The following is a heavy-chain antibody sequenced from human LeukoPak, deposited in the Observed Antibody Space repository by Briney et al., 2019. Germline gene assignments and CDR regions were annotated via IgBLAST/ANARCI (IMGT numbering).Heavy chain of an antibody. J-gene: IGHJ4*02. D-gene: IGHD4-17*01. CDR2: IRSKGNTYAT. CDR3: SSPGGDYVSLSGY. CDR1: GFNFSGSS. V-gene: IGHV3-73*01. Sequence: PGGSLRLSCAASGFNFSGSSIHWVRQASGQGLEWVGRIRSKGNTYATEYAASVKGRFTISRDDSRNTAFLQMNSLKSEDTAVYYCSSPGGDYVSLSGYWGQGTLVAVSS.